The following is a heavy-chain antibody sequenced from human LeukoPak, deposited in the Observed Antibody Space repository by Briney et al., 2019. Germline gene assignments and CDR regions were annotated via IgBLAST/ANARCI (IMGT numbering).Heavy chain of an antibody. J-gene: IGHJ2*01. V-gene: IGHV1-69*13. D-gene: IGHD1-26*01. CDR3: ARSPRENWYFDL. CDR2: IIPIFITA. CDR1: GGIFSSYA. Sequence: SVKVSCKASGGIFSSYAISWVRQAPGQGLEWMGGIIPIFITASYTQKFQGRVTITADESTSTAYMELSSLRSEDTAVYYCARSPRENWYFDLWGRGTLVTVSS.